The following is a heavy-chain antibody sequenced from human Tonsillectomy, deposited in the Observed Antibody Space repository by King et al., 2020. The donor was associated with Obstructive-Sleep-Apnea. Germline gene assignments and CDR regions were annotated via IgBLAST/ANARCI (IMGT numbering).Heavy chain of an antibody. CDR3: AGCPSSTSLNWFDP. CDR1: GGTFSSYA. CDR2: IIPIFGTA. J-gene: IGHJ5*02. V-gene: IGHV1-69*01. D-gene: IGHD2-2*01. Sequence: QGQLVQSGAEVKKPGSSVKVSCKASGGTFSSYAISWVRQAPGQGLEWMGGIIPIFGTANYAQKVQGRVTITADESTSTAYMGLSSLRSEDTAVYYCAGCPSSTSLNWFDPWGQGTLVTVSS.